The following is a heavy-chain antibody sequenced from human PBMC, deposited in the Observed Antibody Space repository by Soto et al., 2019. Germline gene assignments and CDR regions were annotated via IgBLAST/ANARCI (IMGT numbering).Heavy chain of an antibody. D-gene: IGHD3-16*01. Sequence: EVQLVESGGGLVQPGGSLRLSCAASGFTFGPYWMTWVRQAPGKGLEWVAKIKPDGSEEYYVDSVKGRFISSRDNTKTLLYLQMNSLRAEDTAVYYCARPYTVEGSSYWCFDLWGRGTLVTVSS. CDR1: GFTFGPYW. V-gene: IGHV3-7*01. CDR2: IKPDGSEE. CDR3: ARPYTVEGSSYWCFDL. J-gene: IGHJ2*01.